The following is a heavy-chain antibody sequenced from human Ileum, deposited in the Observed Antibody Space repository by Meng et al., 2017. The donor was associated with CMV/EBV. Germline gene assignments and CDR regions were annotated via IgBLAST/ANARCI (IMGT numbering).Heavy chain of an antibody. CDR1: CFPLRSYA. V-gene: IGHV3-30*04. D-gene: IGHD6-6*01. J-gene: IGHJ4*02. CDR2: ISYDGSNK. CDR3: ARDQRAARPLYYFDY. Sequence: SCFPLRSYAMPWVRQAPGKGLEWVAVISYDGSNKYYADSVKGRFTISRDNSKNTLYLQMNSLRAEDTAVYYCARDQRAARPLYYFDYWGQGTLVTVSS.